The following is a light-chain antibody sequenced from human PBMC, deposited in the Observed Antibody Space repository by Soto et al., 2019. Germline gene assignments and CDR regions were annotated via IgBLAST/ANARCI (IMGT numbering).Light chain of an antibody. CDR1: QSLLHSNGYNY. V-gene: IGKV2-28*01. J-gene: IGKJ1*01. Sequence: DIVVTQSPLTLPVTPGETASISCRSSQSLLHSNGYNYLDWYLQKPGQSPQLLIYLGSNRASGVPDRFSGSGSSTDFTLKISRVEAEDVGVYYCVQALQSPPWTFGQGTKVEIK. CDR3: VQALQSPPWT. CDR2: LGS.